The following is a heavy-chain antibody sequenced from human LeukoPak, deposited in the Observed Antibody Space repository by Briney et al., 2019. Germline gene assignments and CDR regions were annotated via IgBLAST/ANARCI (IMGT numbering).Heavy chain of an antibody. CDR3: AKGSHGYVLYFGY. CDR1: GFTFSSYA. V-gene: IGHV3-23*01. Sequence: PGGSLRLSCAASGFTFSSYAMSWVRQAPGKGLEWVSGISDRGGSTYYADSVKGRFTISRDNSKNTLYLQMKSLRAEDTALYYCAKGSHGYVLYFGYWGQGALVTVSS. CDR2: ISDRGGST. D-gene: IGHD5-18*01. J-gene: IGHJ4*02.